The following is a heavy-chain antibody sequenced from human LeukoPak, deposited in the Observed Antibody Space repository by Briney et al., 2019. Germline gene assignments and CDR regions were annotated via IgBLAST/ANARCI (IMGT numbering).Heavy chain of an antibody. CDR2: INHSGST. Sequence: SETLSLTCAVYGGSSSGYYWSWIRQPPGKGLEWIGEINHSGSTNYNPSLKSRVTISVDTSKNQFSLKLSSVTAADTAVYYCARVRYRSLDAFDIWGQGTMVTVSS. CDR3: ARVRYRSLDAFDI. CDR1: GGSSSGYY. D-gene: IGHD6-13*01. J-gene: IGHJ3*02. V-gene: IGHV4-34*01.